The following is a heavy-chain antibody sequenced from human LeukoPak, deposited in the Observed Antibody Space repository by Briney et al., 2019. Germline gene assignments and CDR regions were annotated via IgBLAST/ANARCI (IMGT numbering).Heavy chain of an antibody. Sequence: GGSLRLSCAASGFTFSSYAMNWVRQAPGKGLEWVSSIIGRGGVTYYADSVKGRFTISRDNSKNTLFLQMNSLGAEDTAVYYCARDYDGGGFLNEYSQHWGQGTLVTVSS. J-gene: IGHJ1*01. D-gene: IGHD3-22*01. CDR3: ARDYDGGGFLNEYSQH. CDR1: GFTFSSYA. CDR2: IIGRGGVT. V-gene: IGHV3-23*01.